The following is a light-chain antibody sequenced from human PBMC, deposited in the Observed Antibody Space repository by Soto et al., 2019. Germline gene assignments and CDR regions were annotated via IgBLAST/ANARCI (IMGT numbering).Light chain of an antibody. CDR3: SSYTSSSTPRVV. Sequence: QSALTQPASVSGSPGQSITISCTGTCSDVGGYNYVSWYQQHPGKAPKLMIYDVSNRPSGVSNRFSGSKSGNTASLTISGLQAEDEADYYCSSYTSSSTPRVVFGGGTKLTVL. J-gene: IGLJ2*01. V-gene: IGLV2-14*01. CDR2: DVS. CDR1: CSDVGGYNY.